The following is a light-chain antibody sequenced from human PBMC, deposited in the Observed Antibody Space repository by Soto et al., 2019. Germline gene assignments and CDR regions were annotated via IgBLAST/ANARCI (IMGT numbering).Light chain of an antibody. CDR2: KAS. Sequence: DIKITQSPSSLSASAGDRVTITCRASQTISSWLAWYQQKTGKAPKLLIYKASTLKSGVPSRFSGSGSGTEFTLTIISLQPDDFATYYCQHDNCYSEAFGQGTKVDIK. J-gene: IGKJ1*01. CDR3: QHDNCYSEA. V-gene: IGKV1-5*03. CDR1: QTISSW.